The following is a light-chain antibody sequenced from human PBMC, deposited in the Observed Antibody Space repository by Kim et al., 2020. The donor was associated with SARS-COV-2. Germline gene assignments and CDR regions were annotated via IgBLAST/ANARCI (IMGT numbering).Light chain of an antibody. J-gene: IGKJ2*01. CDR1: QSVSSSY. CDR3: QQCGSSTYT. Sequence: EIVLTQSPGTLSLSPGERATLSCRASQSVSSSYLGWYQQKPGQAPRLLMYGASSRATGIPDRFSGSGSGTDFTLTISRLEPEDFAVYYCQQCGSSTYTFGQGTKLEI. V-gene: IGKV3-20*01. CDR2: GAS.